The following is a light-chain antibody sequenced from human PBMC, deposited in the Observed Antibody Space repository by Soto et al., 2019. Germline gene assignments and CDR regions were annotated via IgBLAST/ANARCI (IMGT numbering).Light chain of an antibody. CDR3: QQYGSSPLT. V-gene: IGKV3-20*01. CDR1: QSVRSNY. Sequence: EIVLTQSPGTLSLSPGERATLSCRASQSVRSNYLAWFQQNPGQAPRLLISGASSRATGIPDRFSGSGSGTVFTLTISRLEPEDFAVYYCQQYGSSPLTFGQGTEVEIK. J-gene: IGKJ1*01. CDR2: GAS.